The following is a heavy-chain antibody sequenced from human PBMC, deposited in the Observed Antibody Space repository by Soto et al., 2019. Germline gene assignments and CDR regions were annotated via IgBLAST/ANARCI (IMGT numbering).Heavy chain of an antibody. Sequence: ASVKVSCKASGGTFSSYAISWVRQAPGQGLEWMGGIIPIFGTANYAQKFQGRVTITADESTSTAYMELSSLRSEDTAVYYCAREWTATVTSWFDPWGQGTLVTVSS. D-gene: IGHD5-18*01. CDR2: IIPIFGTA. J-gene: IGHJ5*02. CDR1: GGTFSSYA. CDR3: AREWTATVTSWFDP. V-gene: IGHV1-69*13.